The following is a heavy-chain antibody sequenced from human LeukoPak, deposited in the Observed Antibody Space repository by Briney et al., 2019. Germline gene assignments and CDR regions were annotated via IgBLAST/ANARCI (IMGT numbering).Heavy chain of an antibody. J-gene: IGHJ4*02. CDR1: GGTFSSYA. CDR2: IIPIFGTA. Sequence: ASVKVSCKASGGTFSSYAISWVRQAPGQGLEWMGRIIPIFGTANYAQKFQGRVTITTDESTSTAYMELSSLRSEDTAVYYCAIEGYSGYDSGFXYWGQGTLVTVSS. D-gene: IGHD5-12*01. V-gene: IGHV1-69*05. CDR3: AIEGYSGYDSGFXY.